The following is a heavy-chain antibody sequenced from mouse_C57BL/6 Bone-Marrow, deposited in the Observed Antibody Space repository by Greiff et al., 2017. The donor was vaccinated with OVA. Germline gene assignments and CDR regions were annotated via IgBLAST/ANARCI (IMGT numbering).Heavy chain of an antibody. CDR1: GYTFTSYW. V-gene: IGHV1-59*01. D-gene: IGHD2-3*01. J-gene: IGHJ1*03. CDR2: IDPSDSYT. Sequence: VQLQQSGAELVRPGTSVKLSCKASGYTFTSYWMHWVKQRPGQGLEWIGVIDPSDSYTNYNQKFKGKATLTVDTSSSTAYMQLSSLTSEDSAVYYCARLGDGYNWYFDVWGTGTTVTVSS. CDR3: ARLGDGYNWYFDV.